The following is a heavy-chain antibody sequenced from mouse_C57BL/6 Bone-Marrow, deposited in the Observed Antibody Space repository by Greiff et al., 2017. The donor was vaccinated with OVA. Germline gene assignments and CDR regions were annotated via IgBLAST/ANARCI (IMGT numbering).Heavy chain of an antibody. CDR1: GYAFSSSW. Sequence: QVQLQQSGPELVKPGASVKISCKASGYAFSSSWMNWVKQRPGKGLEWIGRIYPGDGDTNYNGKFKGKATLTADKSSSTAYMQLSSLTSDDAAFYFCARGEAYYCGSSYYAKDYWGQGTSVTVSS. CDR2: IYPGDGDT. CDR3: ARGEAYYCGSSYYAKDY. D-gene: IGHD1-1*01. V-gene: IGHV1-82*01. J-gene: IGHJ4*01.